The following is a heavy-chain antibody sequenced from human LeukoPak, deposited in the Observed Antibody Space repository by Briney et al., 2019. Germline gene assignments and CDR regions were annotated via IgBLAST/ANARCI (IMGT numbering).Heavy chain of an antibody. CDR1: GYTFTGYY. V-gene: IGHV1-2*04. CDR2: INPNSGGT. J-gene: IGHJ4*02. D-gene: IGHD3-10*01. Sequence: ASVKVSCKASGYTFTGYYMHWVRQAPGQGLEWMGWINPNSGGTNYAQKFQGWVTMTRGTSISTAYMELSRLRSDDTAVYYCARGLIPMVRGGYGYWGQGTLVTVSS. CDR3: ARGLIPMVRGGYGY.